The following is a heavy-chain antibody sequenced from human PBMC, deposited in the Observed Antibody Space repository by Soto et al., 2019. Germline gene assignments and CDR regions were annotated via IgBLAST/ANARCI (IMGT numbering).Heavy chain of an antibody. CDR2: IYYSGST. D-gene: IGHD3-10*01. V-gene: IGHV4-39*01. J-gene: IGHJ4*02. CDR1: GGSISSSSYY. CDR3: DAMVRGVIIEIDY. Sequence: SQTLSLTCTVSGGSISSSSYYWGWIRQPPGKGLEWIGSIYYSGSTYYNPSLKSRVTISVDTSKNQFSLKLSSVTAADTAVYYCDAMVRGVIIEIDYWGQGTLVTVSS.